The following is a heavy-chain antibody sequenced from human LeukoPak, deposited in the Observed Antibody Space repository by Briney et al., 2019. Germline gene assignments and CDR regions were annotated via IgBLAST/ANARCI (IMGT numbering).Heavy chain of an antibody. V-gene: IGHV4-59*01. J-gene: IGHJ6*03. CDR2: IYYSGST. CDR1: VGSISSYY. D-gene: IGHD3-10*01. Sequence: SETLSLTCTVSVGSISSYYWSWIRQPPGKGLEWSGYIYYSGSTNYNPSLKSRVTISVDTSKNQFSLKLSSVTAADTAVYYCARDRYYYGYGDYYYMDVWGKGTTVTISS. CDR3: ARDRYYYGYGDYYYMDV.